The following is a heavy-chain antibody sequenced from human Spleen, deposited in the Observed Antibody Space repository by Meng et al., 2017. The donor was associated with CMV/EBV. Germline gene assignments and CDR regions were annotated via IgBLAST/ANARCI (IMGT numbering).Heavy chain of an antibody. CDR1: GYTFINHG. V-gene: IGHV1-18*01. CDR2: ISAYSGDR. J-gene: IGHJ6*02. CDR3: ARSGGATVYVFGYYGMDV. D-gene: IGHD1-26*01. Sequence: ASVKVSCKASGYTFINHGISWVRQAPGQGLEWMGWISAYSGDRKYAKNFQGRVTMTTDTSTSTAYMELRSLRSDDTAVYYCARSGGATVYVFGYYGMDVWGQGTTVTVSS.